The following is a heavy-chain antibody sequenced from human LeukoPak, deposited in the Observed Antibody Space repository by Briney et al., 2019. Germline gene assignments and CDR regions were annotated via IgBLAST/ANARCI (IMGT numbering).Heavy chain of an antibody. CDR1: GGSISSYY. J-gene: IGHJ4*02. CDR3: ARKNSGYVLEGFDY. Sequence: PSETLSLTCTVSGGSISSYYWSWIRQPPGKGLEWIGYIYYSGSTNYNPSLKSRVTISVDTSKNQFSLKLSSVTAADTAVYYCARKNSGYVLEGFDYWGQGTLVTVSS. CDR2: IYYSGST. D-gene: IGHD5-12*01. V-gene: IGHV4-59*08.